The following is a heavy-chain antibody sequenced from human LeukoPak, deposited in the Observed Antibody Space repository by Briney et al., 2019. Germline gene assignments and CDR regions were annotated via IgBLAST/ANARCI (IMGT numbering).Heavy chain of an antibody. CDR1: GGTFGSYA. D-gene: IGHD3-10*01. Sequence: ASVKVSCKASGGTFGSYAISWVRQAPGQGLEWMGGIIPIFGTANYAQKFQGRVTITADKSTSTAYMELSSLRSEDTAVYYCTHSTYGSGSYYTTQTVIWGQGTLVTVSS. CDR3: THSTYGSGSYYTTQTVI. V-gene: IGHV1-69*06. CDR2: IIPIFGTA. J-gene: IGHJ4*02.